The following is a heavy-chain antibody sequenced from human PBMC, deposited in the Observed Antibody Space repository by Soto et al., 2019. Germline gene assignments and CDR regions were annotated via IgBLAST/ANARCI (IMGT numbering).Heavy chain of an antibody. CDR3: ASERSYCSSTSCSNAFDI. J-gene: IGHJ3*02. CDR2: IWYDGSNK. D-gene: IGHD2-2*01. CDR1: GFTFSSYG. Sequence: QVQLVESGGGVVQPGRSLRLSCAASGFTFSSYGMHWVRQAPGKGLEWVAVIWYDGSNKYYADSVKGRFTISRDNSKNTLYLQMNSLRVEDTAVYYCASERSYCSSTSCSNAFDIWGQGTMVTVSS. V-gene: IGHV3-33*01.